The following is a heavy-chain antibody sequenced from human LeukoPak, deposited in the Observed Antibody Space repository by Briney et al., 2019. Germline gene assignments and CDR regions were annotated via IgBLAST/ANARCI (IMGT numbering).Heavy chain of an antibody. Sequence: GRSLRLSCAASKFTFSHYGMNWVRQAPGKGLQWVAVIWSDGTNQYYADSVKGRFTISRDNSNKMVYLQMNSLRADDTGVYYCAKDAQRGFDYSNSLEYWGQGALVIVSS. CDR3: AKDAQRGFDYSNSLEY. V-gene: IGHV3-33*06. CDR1: KFTFSHYG. D-gene: IGHD4-11*01. CDR2: IWSDGTNQ. J-gene: IGHJ4*02.